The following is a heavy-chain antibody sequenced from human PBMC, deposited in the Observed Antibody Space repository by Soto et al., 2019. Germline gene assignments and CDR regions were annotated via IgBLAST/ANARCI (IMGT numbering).Heavy chain of an antibody. Sequence: PSETLSLTCTVSGGSISSGGYYWSWIRQHPGKGLEWIGYIYHSGSTYYNPSLKSRVTISVDTSKNQFSLKLSSVTAADTAVYYCARGNTYYYDSSGYYYHYYGMDVWGQGTTVTVSS. D-gene: IGHD3-22*01. CDR3: ARGNTYYYDSSGYYYHYYGMDV. CDR2: IYHSGST. CDR1: GGSISSGGYY. V-gene: IGHV4-31*03. J-gene: IGHJ6*02.